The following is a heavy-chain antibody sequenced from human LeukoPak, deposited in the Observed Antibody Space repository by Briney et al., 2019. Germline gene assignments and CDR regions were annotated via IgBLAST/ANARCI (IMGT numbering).Heavy chain of an antibody. CDR1: GYTFTGYY. CDR3: ARDEGEIAARPDFDY. D-gene: IGHD6-6*01. CDR2: INPNSGGT. V-gene: IGHV1-2*02. J-gene: IGHJ4*02. Sequence: GASLRPSCKASGYTFTGYYMHWVRQAPGQGLEWMGWINPNSGGTGYAQKFQGRVTMTRDTSISTAYMELSRLRSDDTAVYYCARDEGEIAARPDFDYWGQGTLVTV.